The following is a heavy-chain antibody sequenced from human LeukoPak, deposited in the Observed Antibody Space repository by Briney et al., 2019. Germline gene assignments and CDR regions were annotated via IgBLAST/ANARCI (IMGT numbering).Heavy chain of an antibody. CDR2: SSVGGTAT. V-gene: IGHV3-23*01. CDR1: GFTFSSFA. D-gene: IGHD5-18*01. J-gene: IGHJ4*02. Sequence: GGSLRLSCAASGFTFSSFAMSWVRQAPGEGLEWVSSSSVGGTATYYADSVRGWFTISRDNSKNTLYLQMNSLRTEDTAVYLCAKANGGSSYGYWDYWGQGALVTVSS. CDR3: AKANGGSSYGYWDY.